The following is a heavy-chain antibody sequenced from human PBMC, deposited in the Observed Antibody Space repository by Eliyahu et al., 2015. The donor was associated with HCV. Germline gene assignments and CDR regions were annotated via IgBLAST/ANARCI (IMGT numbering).Heavy chain of an antibody. V-gene: IGHV3-33*06. CDR2: IWYDGSNK. J-gene: IGHJ5*02. CDR1: GFXXXRYG. Sequence: QVQLVESGGGVVQPGXSLXLFCAAXGFXXXRYGRHWVRQAPGKGLGWVELIWYDGSNKYYADSVKGRFTISRDNSNNTLYLQMNSLRAEDTAVYYCAKEAGETGTKNWFDPWGQGTLATVSS. CDR3: AKEAGETGTKNWFDP. D-gene: IGHD1/OR15-1a*01.